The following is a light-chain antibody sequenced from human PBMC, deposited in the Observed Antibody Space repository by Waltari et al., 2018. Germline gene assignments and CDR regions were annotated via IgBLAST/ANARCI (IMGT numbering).Light chain of an antibody. CDR1: RSVSSTY. CDR3: QHRDHWPPDAT. V-gene: IGKV3D-20*02. Sequence: EIVLTQSPGTLSLSPGERASLSCRASRSVSSTYLAWYQQKPGQAPRLLIYGASSRATGIPARFSGSGSRTDFTLTISSLEPEDFAVYYCQHRDHWPPDATFGPGTKVDI. J-gene: IGKJ3*01. CDR2: GAS.